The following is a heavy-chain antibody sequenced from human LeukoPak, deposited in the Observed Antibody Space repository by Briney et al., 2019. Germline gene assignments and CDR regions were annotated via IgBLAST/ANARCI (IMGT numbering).Heavy chain of an antibody. CDR3: AKVSGGGLYYDGMDV. CDR1: GFTFNNYA. Sequence: PGGSLRLSCAASGFTFNNYAMNWVRQAPGKGLEWVSVISGSGGTTYYADSAKGRFTISRGSSKNTLYLQMNSLRAEDTAVYYCAKVSGGGLYYDGMDVWGQGTTVTVSS. CDR2: ISGSGGTT. V-gene: IGHV3-23*01. J-gene: IGHJ6*02. D-gene: IGHD1-14*01.